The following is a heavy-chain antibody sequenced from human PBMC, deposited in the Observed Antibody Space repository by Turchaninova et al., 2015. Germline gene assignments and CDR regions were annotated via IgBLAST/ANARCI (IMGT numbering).Heavy chain of an antibody. CDR3: ARQLGIRGAFDI. CDR1: GYSISSGYF. V-gene: IGHV4-38-2*01. Sequence: QVQLQESGPGLVKPSETLSLTCAVSGYSISSGYFWGWIRQPPGTGLEWIGSIFYSGSTYYTPSRKSRVTRSVDKSKNQFSLKLNSVTAADTAVYYCARQLGIRGAFDIWGQGTMVTVSP. D-gene: IGHD3-16*01. J-gene: IGHJ3*02. CDR2: IFYSGST.